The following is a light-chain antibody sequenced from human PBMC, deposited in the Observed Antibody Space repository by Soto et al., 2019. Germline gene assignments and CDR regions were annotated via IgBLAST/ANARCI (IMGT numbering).Light chain of an antibody. CDR2: AAS. J-gene: IGKJ2*01. CDR1: QDISGY. V-gene: IGKV1-9*01. CDR3: QQSYSTPPYT. Sequence: QLTQSPSSLSASMGDRVTITCRASQDISGYLAWYQQQPGKAPKLLIYAASTLHSGVPTRFSGSGSGTEFILTIGRLQPEDFATYYCQQSYSTPPYTFGQGTKLEIK.